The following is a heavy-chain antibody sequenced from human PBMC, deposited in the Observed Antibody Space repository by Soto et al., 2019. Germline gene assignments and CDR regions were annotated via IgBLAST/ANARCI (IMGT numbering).Heavy chain of an antibody. J-gene: IGHJ4*02. CDR1: GFTLNNAW. D-gene: IGHD3-16*01. CDR3: TAISGGY. V-gene: IGHV3-15*07. CDR2: IRSKRDRGTI. Sequence: EVQLVESGGGLVKPGGSLRLSCAASGFTLNNAWMSWVRQAPGKGLEWVGRIRSKRDRGTIDYATPMKGSFTISRDDSKTTLSMRMTSLKVVDTAVYYCTAISGGYWGQGTLVTVSS.